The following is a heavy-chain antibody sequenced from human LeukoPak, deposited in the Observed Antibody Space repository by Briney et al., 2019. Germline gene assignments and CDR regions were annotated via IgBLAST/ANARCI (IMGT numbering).Heavy chain of an antibody. D-gene: IGHD3-10*01. Sequence: SETLSLTCTVSGGSISTYYWSWLRQPPGKGLEWIGYIYHSGSTKYNPSLKSRVTISVDTSKNQFSLKLSSVTAADTAVYYCACSRFGELHYWGQGTLVTVSS. CDR2: IYHSGST. J-gene: IGHJ4*02. V-gene: IGHV4-59*08. CDR3: ACSRFGELHY. CDR1: GGSISTYY.